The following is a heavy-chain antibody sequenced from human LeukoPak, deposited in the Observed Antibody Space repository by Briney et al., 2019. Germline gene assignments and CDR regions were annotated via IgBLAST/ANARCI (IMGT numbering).Heavy chain of an antibody. D-gene: IGHD3-22*01. Sequence: GGSLRLSCAASGFTFSSYWMSWVRQAPGKGLEWVANIKQDGSEKYYVDSVKGRFTISRDNAKNSLYLQMNSLRAEDTAVYYCAAGGLYYYDSSGYYPADWGQGTLVTVSS. CDR2: IKQDGSEK. CDR1: GFTFSSYW. V-gene: IGHV3-7*01. J-gene: IGHJ4*02. CDR3: AAGGLYYYDSSGYYPAD.